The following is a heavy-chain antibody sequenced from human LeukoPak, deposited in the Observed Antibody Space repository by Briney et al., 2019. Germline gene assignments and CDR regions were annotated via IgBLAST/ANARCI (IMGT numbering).Heavy chain of an antibody. V-gene: IGHV4-34*01. D-gene: IGHD3-10*01. CDR2: INHSGST. J-gene: IGHJ4*02. CDR1: GGSFSGYY. Sequence: PSETLSLTCAVYGGSFSGYYWSWIRQPPGKGLEWIGEINHSGSTNYNPSLKSRVTISVDTSKNQFSLKLSSVTAADTAVYYCLGAVRGVMRYWGQGTLVTVSS. CDR3: LGAVRGVMRY.